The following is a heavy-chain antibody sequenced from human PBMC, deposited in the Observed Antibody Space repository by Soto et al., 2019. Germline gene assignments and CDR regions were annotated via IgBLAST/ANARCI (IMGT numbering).Heavy chain of an antibody. D-gene: IGHD2-15*01. CDR1: GGTFSKYK. Sequence: QVQLVQSGAEVKKPGSSVRVSCKASGGTFSKYKITWVRQAPGQGLEWMGGIIPVFGTANYAQKFQGRVTIAAGGAARTADMEVSSLRSYDTAVYYCARDCRGGGCFSDHRFYSGMDVWGQGTTVTVSS. CDR3: ARDCRGGGCFSDHRFYSGMDV. V-gene: IGHV1-69*12. CDR2: IIPVFGTA. J-gene: IGHJ6*02.